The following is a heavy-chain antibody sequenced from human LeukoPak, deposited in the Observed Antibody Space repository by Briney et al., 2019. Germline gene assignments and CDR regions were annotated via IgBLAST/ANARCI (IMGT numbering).Heavy chain of an antibody. D-gene: IGHD1-26*01. CDR2: IYYSGST. V-gene: IGHV4-59*01. Sequence: SETLSLTCTVSGGSISSYYRSWIRQPPGKGLEWIGYIYYSGSTNYNPSLKSRVTISVDTSKNQFSLKLSSVTAADTAVYYCARVAPSSGSDGWFDPWGQGTLVTVSS. CDR3: ARVAPSSGSDGWFDP. J-gene: IGHJ5*02. CDR1: GGSISSYY.